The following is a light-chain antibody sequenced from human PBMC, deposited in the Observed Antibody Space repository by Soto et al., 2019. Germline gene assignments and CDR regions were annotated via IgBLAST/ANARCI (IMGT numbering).Light chain of an antibody. CDR3: CSYAGGTTFYV. J-gene: IGLJ1*01. V-gene: IGLV2-23*02. CDR1: SSDVGSYNL. CDR2: EVN. Sequence: QSALTHPASVSGSPGQSSPISCTGTSSDVGSYNLISWYQQYPDKAPKLMIYEVNKRPSGVSSRFSGSKSGNTASLTISGLQAEDEADYYCCSYAGGTTFYVFGSGTKVTVL.